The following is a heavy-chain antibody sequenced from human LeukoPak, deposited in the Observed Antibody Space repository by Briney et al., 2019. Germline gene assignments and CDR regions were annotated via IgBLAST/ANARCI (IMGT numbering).Heavy chain of an antibody. J-gene: IGHJ5*02. CDR2: IYHSGST. V-gene: IGHV4-38-2*02. Sequence: SETLSLTCTVSGYSISSGYYWGWIRQPPGKGLEWIGSIYHSGSTYYSPSLKSRVTISVDTSKNQFSLKLSSVTAADTAVYYCARDRRGAINWFDPWGQGTLVTVSS. CDR1: GYSISSGYY. CDR3: ARDRRGAINWFDP.